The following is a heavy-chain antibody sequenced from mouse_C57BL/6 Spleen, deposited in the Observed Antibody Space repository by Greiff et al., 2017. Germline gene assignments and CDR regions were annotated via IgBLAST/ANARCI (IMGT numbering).Heavy chain of an antibody. D-gene: IGHD2-10*01. CDR3: TLPAWFAY. V-gene: IGHV14-4*01. Sequence: VQLQQSGAELVRPGASVKLSCTASGFNIKDDYMHWVKQRPEQGLEWIGWIAPENGVPEYASKFQGTATITADTSSHTAYLQLSSLTSEDTAVYDCTLPAWFAYWGQGTLVTVSA. J-gene: IGHJ3*01. CDR2: IAPENGVP. CDR1: GFNIKDDY.